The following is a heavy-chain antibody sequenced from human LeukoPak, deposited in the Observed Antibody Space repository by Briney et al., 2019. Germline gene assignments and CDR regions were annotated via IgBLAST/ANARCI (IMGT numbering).Heavy chain of an antibody. J-gene: IGHJ5*02. CDR2: IKQDGSEK. D-gene: IGHD3-22*01. CDR3: ESSGYYYVGENWFDT. Sequence: GGSLRLSCAASGFTFSSYWMSWVRQAPGKGLEWVANIKQDGSEKYYVDSVKGRFTISRDNAKNSLYLQMNSLRAEDTAVYYCESSGYYYVGENWFDTWGQGTLVTVSS. V-gene: IGHV3-7*01. CDR1: GFTFSSYW.